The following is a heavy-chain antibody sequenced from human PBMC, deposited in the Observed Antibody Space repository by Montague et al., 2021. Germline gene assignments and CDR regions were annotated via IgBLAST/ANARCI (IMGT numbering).Heavy chain of an antibody. Sequence: SLRLSCAASGFTFSYYSMLWVRQAPGQGLQWVSSIDSSSSYIFYADSLKGRFTISRDNAKNSPSLQINSLRADDTGVYYCARDQGQGYCGGDCYVGLDYWGQGTLVTVSS. J-gene: IGHJ4*02. CDR1: GFTFSYYS. D-gene: IGHD2-21*01. V-gene: IGHV3-21*01. CDR2: IDSSSSYI. CDR3: ARDQGQGYCGGDCYVGLDY.